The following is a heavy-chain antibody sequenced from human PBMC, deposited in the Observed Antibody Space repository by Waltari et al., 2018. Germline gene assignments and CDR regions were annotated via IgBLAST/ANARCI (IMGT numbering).Heavy chain of an antibody. J-gene: IGHJ4*02. V-gene: IGHV4-59*08. D-gene: IGHD3-22*01. Sequence: QVQLQESGPGLVKPSETLSLTCTVSGGSLSSYYWSWIRQPPGKGLEWIGYIYYSGSTNYNPSLKSRFTISVDTSKNQFSLKLSSVPAADTAVYYCARRMPPYDSSGYYYFDYWGQGTLVTVSS. CDR3: ARRMPPYDSSGYYYFDY. CDR2: IYYSGST. CDR1: GGSLSSYY.